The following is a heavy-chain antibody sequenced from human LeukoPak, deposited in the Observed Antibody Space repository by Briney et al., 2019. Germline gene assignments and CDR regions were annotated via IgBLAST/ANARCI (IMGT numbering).Heavy chain of an antibody. D-gene: IGHD5-24*01. CDR3: TRGSMAYYYMDV. J-gene: IGHJ6*03. Sequence: SETLSLTCAVSGSSISSNSYYWSWIRQPPGKGLEWIGNIYYSGSTNYNPSLKSRVTISVDTSKNQFSLKLSSVTAADTAVYYCTRGSMAYYYMDVWGKGTTVTISS. CDR1: GSSISSNSYY. V-gene: IGHV4-61*01. CDR2: IYYSGST.